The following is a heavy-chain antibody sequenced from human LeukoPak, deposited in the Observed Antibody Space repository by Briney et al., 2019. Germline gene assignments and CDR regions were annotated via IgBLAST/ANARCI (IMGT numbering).Heavy chain of an antibody. V-gene: IGHV3-30*02. Sequence: PGGSLRLSCAASGFTFSSYGMHWVRQAPGKGLEWVAFIRYDGSNKYYADSVKGRFTISRDNSKNTLYLQMNSLRAEDTAVYYCAKDPPWAGYLGAFDIWGQGTMVTVSS. CDR1: GFTFSSYG. D-gene: IGHD3/OR15-3a*01. CDR2: IRYDGSNK. CDR3: AKDPPWAGYLGAFDI. J-gene: IGHJ3*02.